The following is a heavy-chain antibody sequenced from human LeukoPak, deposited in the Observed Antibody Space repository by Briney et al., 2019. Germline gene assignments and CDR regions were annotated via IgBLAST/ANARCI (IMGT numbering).Heavy chain of an antibody. CDR3: ARGGVVPAAIDY. CDR1: GGTFSIYA. Sequence: SVKVSCKASGGTFSIYAISWVPQAPGQGLECVGRITPILGRANYAQKFQGRVTITADKSTSTAYMERSSLRSEDTAVYYCARGGVVPAAIDYWGQGTLVSVSS. J-gene: IGHJ4*02. D-gene: IGHD2-2*01. CDR2: ITPILGRA. V-gene: IGHV1-69*04.